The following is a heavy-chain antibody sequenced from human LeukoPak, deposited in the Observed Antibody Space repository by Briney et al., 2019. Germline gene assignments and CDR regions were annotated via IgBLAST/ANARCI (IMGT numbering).Heavy chain of an antibody. V-gene: IGHV3-21*01. Sequence: KPGGSLRLSCAASGITFSSYSMQWVRQAPGKGLEWVSSISSSSSYIYYADSVKGRFTISRDNAKNSLYLQMNSLRAEDTAVYYCARAFLGPTGTPDYWGQGTLVTVSS. J-gene: IGHJ4*02. CDR1: GITFSSYS. CDR3: ARAFLGPTGTPDY. CDR2: ISSSSSYI. D-gene: IGHD1-1*01.